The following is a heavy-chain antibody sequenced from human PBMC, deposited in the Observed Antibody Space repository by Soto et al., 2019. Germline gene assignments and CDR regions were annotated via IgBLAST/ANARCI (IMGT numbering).Heavy chain of an antibody. J-gene: IGHJ4*02. CDR3: ARKSRAAYYFDY. CDR1: GDSINNIEYY. CDR2: IYYSRNT. Sequence: SETLSLTCTVSGDSINNIEYYWTWIRQSPGKGLEWIGYIYYSRNTYYNPSLKSRVTISLDKSTNRFSLRLSSVTAADPAVYYCARKSRAAYYFDYWGQGALVT. V-gene: IGHV4-30-4*01. D-gene: IGHD6-25*01.